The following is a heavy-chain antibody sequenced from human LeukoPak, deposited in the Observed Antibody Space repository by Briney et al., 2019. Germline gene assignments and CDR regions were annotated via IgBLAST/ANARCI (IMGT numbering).Heavy chain of an antibody. D-gene: IGHD3-22*01. V-gene: IGHV6-1*01. CDR3: ARVTGYMIEDYFDY. CDR2: TYYRSKWYN. CDR1: GDSVSSNSAA. Sequence: SQTLSLTCAISGDSVSSNSAAWNWIRQSPSRGLEWLGRTYYRSKWYNDYAVSVKSRITINPDTSKNQFSLKLSSVTAADTAVYYCARVTGYMIEDYFDYWGQGTLVTVSS. J-gene: IGHJ4*02.